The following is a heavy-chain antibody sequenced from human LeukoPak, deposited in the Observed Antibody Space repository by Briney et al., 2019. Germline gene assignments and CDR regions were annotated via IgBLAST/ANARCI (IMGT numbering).Heavy chain of an antibody. CDR1: GGSFSNYY. CDR2: INQSGTT. V-gene: IGHV4-34*01. J-gene: IGHJ2*01. CDR3: ARENWHFDL. Sequence: SETLSLTCAVYGGSFSNYYRSWIRQSPGKGLEWIGEINQSGTTKYNPSLESRATMSMDTSKNQFSLKLTSVTAADTAVYYCARENWHFDLWGRGTLVTVSS.